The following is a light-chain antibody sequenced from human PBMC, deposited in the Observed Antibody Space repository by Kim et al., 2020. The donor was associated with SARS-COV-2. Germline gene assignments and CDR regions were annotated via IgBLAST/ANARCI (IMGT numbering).Light chain of an antibody. CDR1: SGRIASNF. V-gene: IGLV6-57*04. CDR3: QSGRL. CDR2: EDN. J-gene: IGLJ2*01. Sequence: NFMLTQPHSVSESPGKTVTISCTRSSGRIASNFVQWYQQRPGSAPTSVIYEDNQRPSWVPDRFSGSIDDSSNFASLTISGLKTEDEADYYCQSGRLFGGGTQLTVL.